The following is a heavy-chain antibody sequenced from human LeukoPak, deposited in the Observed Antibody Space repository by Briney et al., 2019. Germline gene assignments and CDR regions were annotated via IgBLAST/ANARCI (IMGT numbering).Heavy chain of an antibody. D-gene: IGHD6-19*01. Sequence: PSETLSLTCTVSGGSIRSYCWSWIRQPPGKGLEWMGYIYYSGSTNYNPSLKSRVTISVDTSKNQFSLKLSSVTAADTAVYYCARHPSAVAGKTFDCWGQGTLVTVSS. J-gene: IGHJ4*02. CDR1: GGSIRSYC. CDR3: ARHPSAVAGKTFDC. CDR2: IYYSGST. V-gene: IGHV4-59*08.